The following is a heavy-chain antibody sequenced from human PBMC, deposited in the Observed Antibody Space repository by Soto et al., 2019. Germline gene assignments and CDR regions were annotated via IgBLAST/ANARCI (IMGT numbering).Heavy chain of an antibody. D-gene: IGHD3-3*01. CDR3: ARDGLSGYYLYY. CDR1: GCTFSSYT. CDR2: IIPILGIA. J-gene: IGHJ4*02. V-gene: IGHV1-69*04. Sequence: ASVKVSCKASGCTFSSYTISWVRQAPGQGLEWMGRIIPILGIANYAQKFQGRVTITADKSTSTAYMELSSLRSEDTAVYYCARDGLSGYYLYYWGQGTLVTVSS.